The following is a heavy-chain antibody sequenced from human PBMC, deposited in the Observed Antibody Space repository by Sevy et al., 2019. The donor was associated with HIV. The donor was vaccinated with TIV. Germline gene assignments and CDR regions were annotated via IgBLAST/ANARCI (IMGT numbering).Heavy chain of an antibody. J-gene: IGHJ3*02. CDR3: ARGATFYSDSSGRVLSVLGAFDI. CDR2: IFSGGGT. D-gene: IGHD3-22*01. V-gene: IGHV3-53*01. CDR1: GFTVSSNY. Sequence: GGSLRLSCAASGFTVSSNYMSWVRQAPGKGLEWVSIIFSGGGTYYAASAQGRFTISRDNSKNMVYLQMNSLRAEDTAVFYCARGATFYSDSSGRVLSVLGAFDIWGRGTMVTVSS.